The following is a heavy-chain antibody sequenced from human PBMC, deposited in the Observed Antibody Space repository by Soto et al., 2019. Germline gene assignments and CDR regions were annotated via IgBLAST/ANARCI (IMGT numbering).Heavy chain of an antibody. V-gene: IGHV4-31*03. D-gene: IGHD2-2*01. CDR1: GGSISSGGYH. Sequence: SETLSLTCTVSGGSISSGGYHCNWIRQRPGQGLEWIGYVFYSGSTYYNPSLKSRLSMSVHTSKNQFSLKLWSVTAASTAVYYCARERDSSSLAFDIWGQGTMVTVSS. J-gene: IGHJ3*02. CDR3: ARERDSSSLAFDI. CDR2: VFYSGST.